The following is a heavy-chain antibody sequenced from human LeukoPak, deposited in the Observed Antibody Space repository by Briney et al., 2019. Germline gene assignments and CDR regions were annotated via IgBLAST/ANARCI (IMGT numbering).Heavy chain of an antibody. CDR1: GFTFSSYG. CDR3: AREGPRGNSQFDY. Sequence: GRSLRLSCAASGFTFSSYGMHWVRQAPGKGLEWVALIWYDGSNKYYADSVKGRLTISRDNSKNTLYLQMNSLRAEDTAVYYCAREGPRGNSQFDYWGQGTLVTVSS. CDR2: IWYDGSNK. J-gene: IGHJ4*02. D-gene: IGHD2/OR15-2a*01. V-gene: IGHV3-33*01.